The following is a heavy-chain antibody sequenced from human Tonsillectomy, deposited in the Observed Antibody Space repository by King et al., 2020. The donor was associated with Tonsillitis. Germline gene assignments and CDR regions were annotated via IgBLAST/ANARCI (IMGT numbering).Heavy chain of an antibody. CDR1: GGSISSYY. Sequence: MQLQESGPGLVKPSETLSLTCTVSGGSISSYYWSWIRQPPGKGLEWIGYIYYSGSTNYNPSLKSRVTISVDTSKNQFSLKLSSVTAADTAVYYCARDPLYCSSTSCYAFDIWGQGTMVTVSS. V-gene: IGHV4-59*01. CDR3: ARDPLYCSSTSCYAFDI. D-gene: IGHD2-2*01. J-gene: IGHJ3*02. CDR2: IYYSGST.